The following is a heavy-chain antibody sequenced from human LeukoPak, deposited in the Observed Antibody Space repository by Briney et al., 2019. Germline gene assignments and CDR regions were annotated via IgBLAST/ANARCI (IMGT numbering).Heavy chain of an antibody. CDR3: ARGYYDFWSGYSILLDH. J-gene: IGHJ4*02. V-gene: IGHV4-34*01. Sequence: SETLSLTCAVYGGSFSGYYWRWIRQPPGKGLEWIGEINHSGSTNYNPSLKSRVTISVDASKNQFYMMLSSVTAADTAAYYCARGYYDFWSGYSILLDHWGEGTLVTVSS. D-gene: IGHD3-3*01. CDR1: GGSFSGYY. CDR2: INHSGST.